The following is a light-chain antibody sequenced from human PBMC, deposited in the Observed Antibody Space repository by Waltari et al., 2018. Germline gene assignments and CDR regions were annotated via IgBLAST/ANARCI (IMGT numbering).Light chain of an antibody. CDR2: DVI. Sequence: QSALTQPASVSGSPGQPIPIPCTGTSSDVGGYNYVSWYQQHPGKAPKLMIYDVINRPAEVSNRFSGSKSGNTASLTISGLQAEDEADYYCSSYTKSSTRVFGGGTKLTVL. CDR1: SSDVGGYNY. CDR3: SSYTKSSTRV. V-gene: IGLV2-14*03. J-gene: IGLJ3*02.